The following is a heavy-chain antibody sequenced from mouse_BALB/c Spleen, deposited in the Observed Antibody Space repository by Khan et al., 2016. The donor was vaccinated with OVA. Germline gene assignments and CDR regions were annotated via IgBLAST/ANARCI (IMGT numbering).Heavy chain of an antibody. Sequence: QVQLKESGAELARPGASLKMSCKASGYTFTSYTMHWVRQRPGQPPEWIGHINPSNSYTNYNQNFNDKATLIVDKSSNTAYMQLSSLTSEDSAVXYCVREGAYHRSDGWFAYWGQGTLVTVSA. D-gene: IGHD2-14*01. J-gene: IGHJ3*01. V-gene: IGHV1-4*01. CDR2: INPSNSYT. CDR1: GYTFTSYT. CDR3: VREGAYHRSDGWFAY.